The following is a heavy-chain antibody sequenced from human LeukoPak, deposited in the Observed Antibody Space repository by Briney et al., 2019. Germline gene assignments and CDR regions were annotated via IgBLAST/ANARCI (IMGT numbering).Heavy chain of an antibody. CDR1: GFSFSNYA. CDR2: IKQGGSKK. J-gene: IGHJ6*04. V-gene: IGHV3-7*03. Sequence: GGSLRLSCSASGFSFSNYAMYWVRQAPGKGLEWVANIKQGGSKKYYVDSVKGRFTISRDNAKNSLYLQMNSLRAEDTAVYYCARDFGPRCSGGTCYSVYYYGMDIWGKGTTVTVSS. CDR3: ARDFGPRCSGGTCYSVYYYGMDI. D-gene: IGHD2-15*01.